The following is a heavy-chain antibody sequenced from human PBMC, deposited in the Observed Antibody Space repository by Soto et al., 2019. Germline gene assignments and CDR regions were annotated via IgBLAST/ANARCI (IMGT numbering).Heavy chain of an antibody. CDR1: GYPFTTYG. D-gene: IGHD1-1*01. CDR2: ISAHNGNT. Sequence: QVHLVQSGAEVKKPGASLKVSCKASGYPFTTYGITGVRQAPGQGLEGMGWISAHNGNTNYAQKVKGRVTVTRDTSTSTAYMELRSLRSDDTAVYYCARGRYGDYWGQGALVTVSS. CDR3: ARGRYGDY. V-gene: IGHV1-18*01. J-gene: IGHJ4*02.